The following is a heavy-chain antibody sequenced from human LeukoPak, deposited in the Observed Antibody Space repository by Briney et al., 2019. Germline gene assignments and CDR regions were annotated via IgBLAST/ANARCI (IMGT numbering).Heavy chain of an antibody. CDR3: ARDNYAGANWFDP. D-gene: IGHD1-7*01. V-gene: IGHV1-69*05. J-gene: IGHJ5*02. Sequence: SVKVSCKASGGTFSSYAISWVRQAPGQGLEWMGGIIPIFGTANYAQKFQGRVTITTDESTSTAYVELSSLRSEDTAVYYCARDNYAGANWFDPWGQGTLVTVSS. CDR2: IIPIFGTA. CDR1: GGTFSSYA.